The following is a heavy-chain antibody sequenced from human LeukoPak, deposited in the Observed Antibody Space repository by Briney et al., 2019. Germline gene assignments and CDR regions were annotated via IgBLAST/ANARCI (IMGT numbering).Heavy chain of an antibody. Sequence: GGSLRLSCAASGFTFSGYWMHWVRQAPGKGLVWVSRINSDGSSTSYADSVKGRFTISRDNAKNTLYLQMNSLRAEDTAVYYCAGSMVRGVIGYWGQGTLVTVSS. CDR1: GFTFSGYW. V-gene: IGHV3-74*01. J-gene: IGHJ4*02. CDR3: AGSMVRGVIGY. CDR2: INSDGSST. D-gene: IGHD3-10*01.